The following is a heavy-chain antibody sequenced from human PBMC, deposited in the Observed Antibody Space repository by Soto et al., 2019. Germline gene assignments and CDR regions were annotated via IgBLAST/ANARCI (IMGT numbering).Heavy chain of an antibody. Sequence: GGCMRLSWAAAGFIFKNFGMSCVRQATGKGLEWISSISGSGFKKYYADSVKGRFTISRDNSESTVYLELNNLSAEDTAVYHCAKNQGVELVPLATVDWFDPWGQGSVVTVS. D-gene: IGHD1-26*01. J-gene: IGHJ5*02. CDR2: ISGSGFKK. V-gene: IGHV3-23*01. CDR1: GFIFKNFG. CDR3: AKNQGVELVPLATVDWFDP.